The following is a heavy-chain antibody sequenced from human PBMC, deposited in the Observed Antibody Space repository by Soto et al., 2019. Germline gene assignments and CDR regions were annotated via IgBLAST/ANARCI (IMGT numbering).Heavy chain of an antibody. D-gene: IGHD2-15*01. V-gene: IGHV1-18*01. CDR1: GYTFSNYG. CDR2: ISTYNGNT. J-gene: IGHJ4*02. CDR3: ARAWYCGGGSCYFDS. Sequence: ASVKVSCTASGYTFSNYGITWVRQAPGQGLEWMGWISTYNGNTNYAQKLQGRVAMTTDTSTSIVYMEVTSLRSDDTAVYYCARAWYCGGGSCYFDSWGLGTLVTVSS.